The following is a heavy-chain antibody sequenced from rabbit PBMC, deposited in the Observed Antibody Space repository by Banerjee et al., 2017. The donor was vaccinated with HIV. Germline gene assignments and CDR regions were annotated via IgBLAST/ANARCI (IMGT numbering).Heavy chain of an antibody. CDR1: GFTISSYV. V-gene: IGHV1S45*01. CDR2: IDIGSSGST. J-gene: IGHJ4*01. Sequence: QQQLEESGGDLVKPGASLTLTCTASGFTISSYVMCWVRQAPGKGLEWIGCIDIGSSGSTWYASWAKGRFTISRTSSTTVTLQMTSLTAADTATYFCARDADSSLSYKRFNLWGQGTLVTVS. CDR3: ARDADSSLSYKRFNL. D-gene: IGHD8-1*01.